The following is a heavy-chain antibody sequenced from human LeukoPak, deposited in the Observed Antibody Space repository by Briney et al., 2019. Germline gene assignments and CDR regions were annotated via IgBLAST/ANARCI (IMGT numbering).Heavy chain of an antibody. CDR2: IYSGGST. V-gene: IGHV3-53*01. CDR3: ARGHSPYYYMDV. D-gene: IGHD5-18*01. J-gene: IGHJ6*03. CDR1: GFTVSSNY. Sequence: GGSLRLSCAASGFTVSSNYMSWVRQAPGKGLEWVSVIYSGGSTYYADSVKGRFTISRDNSKNTLYLQMNSPRAEDTAVYYCARGHSPYYYMDVWGKGTTVTVSS.